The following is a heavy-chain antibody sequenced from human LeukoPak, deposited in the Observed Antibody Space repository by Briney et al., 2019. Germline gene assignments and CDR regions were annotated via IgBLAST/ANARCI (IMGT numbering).Heavy chain of an antibody. CDR1: GLTFSGSV. V-gene: IGHV3-73*01. CDR3: AGAYNFLTGLNY. CDR2: IGRQGDSDAT. D-gene: IGHD3-9*01. Sequence: PGGSLRLSCAASGLTFSGSVIHWVRQASGKGLEWLGRIGRQGDSDATRYAASLKGKFTISRVDSRNTAYLQMNSLKTEDTAVYYCAGAYNFLTGLNYWGQGTLVTVSS. J-gene: IGHJ4*02.